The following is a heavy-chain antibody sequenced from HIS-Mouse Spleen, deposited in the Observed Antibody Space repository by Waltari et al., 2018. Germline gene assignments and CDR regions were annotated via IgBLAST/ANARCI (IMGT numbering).Heavy chain of an antibody. CDR1: GYSISSGYV. J-gene: IGHJ5*02. CDR3: ARVKT. V-gene: IGHV4-38-2*02. Sequence: QVQLQESGPGLVKPSETLSLTCTVSGYSISSGYVWVWIRQPPGKGLEWIGSIYHSGINYYNRSLKSRVTISVATSKNQVSLKLRSVNAADTAVYYCARVKTWGQGTLVTVSS. CDR2: IYHSGIN.